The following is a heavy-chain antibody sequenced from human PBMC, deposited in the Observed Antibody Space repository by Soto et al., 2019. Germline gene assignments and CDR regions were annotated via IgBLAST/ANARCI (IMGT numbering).Heavy chain of an antibody. J-gene: IGHJ4*02. D-gene: IGHD3-22*01. V-gene: IGHV4-39*01. CDR3: ARHNSSGYYYGYFDY. CDR2: IYYSGST. CDR1: GGSISSSSYY. Sequence: SETLSLTCTVSGGSISSSSYYWGWIRQPPGKGLEWIGSIYYSGSTYYNPSLKSRVTISVDTSKNQFSLKLSSVTAADTAVYYCARHNSSGYYYGYFDYWGQXTLVTVSS.